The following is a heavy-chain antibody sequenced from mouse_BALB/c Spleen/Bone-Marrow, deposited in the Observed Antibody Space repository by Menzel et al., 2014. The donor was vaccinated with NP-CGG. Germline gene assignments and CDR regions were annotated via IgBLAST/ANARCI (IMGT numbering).Heavy chain of an antibody. V-gene: IGHV14-3*02. CDR1: GFNIKDTY. CDR2: IDPANGNT. D-gene: IGHD4-1*01. Sequence: VQLQQSGAELVKPGASVKLSCTASGFNIKDTYMHWVKQRPEQGLEWIGRIDPANGNTKYDPKFQGKATITADTSSNTASLQLSSLTSEDTAVYYCARWEYYAMDYWGQGTSDTVSS. CDR3: ARWEYYAMDY. J-gene: IGHJ4*01.